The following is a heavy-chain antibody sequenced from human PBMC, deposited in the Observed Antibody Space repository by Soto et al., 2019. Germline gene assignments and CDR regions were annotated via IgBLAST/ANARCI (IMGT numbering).Heavy chain of an antibody. Sequence: GSLRLSCADSGLTFSTFAMHWVRQAPGKGLEWVAVISYDGTNKYYADSVKGRLTISRDNSKTTLYLEMHSLTAEDTAVYYCARGFNMDVWGEGTTVTVSS. CDR3: ARGFNMDV. CDR1: GLTFSTFA. J-gene: IGHJ6*04. CDR2: ISYDGTNK. D-gene: IGHD3-10*01. V-gene: IGHV3-30-3*01.